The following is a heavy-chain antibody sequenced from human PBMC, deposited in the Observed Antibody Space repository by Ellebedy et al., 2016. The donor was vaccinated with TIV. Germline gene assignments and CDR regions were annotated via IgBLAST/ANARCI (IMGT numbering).Heavy chain of an antibody. CDR1: GFSFSYDS. CDR2: IDINSGTI. V-gene: IGHV3-48*04. Sequence: GGSLRLSCAASGFSFSYDSMTWVRQAPGKGLEWISYIDINSGTIDYADSVKGRFTISRDDAKNSLYLQMNSLRAEDTAVYYCASKAASFYFDYWGQGALVTVSS. CDR3: ASKAASFYFDY. J-gene: IGHJ4*02. D-gene: IGHD3-16*02.